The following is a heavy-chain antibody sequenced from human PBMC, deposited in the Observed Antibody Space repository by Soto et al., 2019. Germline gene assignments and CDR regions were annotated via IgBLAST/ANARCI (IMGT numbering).Heavy chain of an antibody. CDR3: PIGAVPLIFGYFYY. V-gene: IGHV3-9*01. D-gene: IGHD3-3*01. CDR1: GFTFDDYA. J-gene: IGHJ4*02. CDR2: ISWNSGNI. Sequence: EEHLVESGGGLVQTGRSLRLSCAASGFTFDDYAMHWVRQVPGKGLEWVSSISWNSGNIVYTDSVKGRITISRVSTNNSLYLQMYIMSNADTALYSCPIGAVPLIFGYFYYWGQGSIVTVSS.